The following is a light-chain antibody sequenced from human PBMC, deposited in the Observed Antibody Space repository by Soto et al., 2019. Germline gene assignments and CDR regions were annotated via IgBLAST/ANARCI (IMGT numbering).Light chain of an antibody. Sequence: QSVLTQPPSVSGAPGQRVTISCTGSSSNIGTGYDVHWYQLLPGTAPKLLIYGNNNRPSGVPDRFSGSKSGTSASLAIPGLQAEDEADYYCQSYDSSLYVFGTGTKVTVL. J-gene: IGLJ1*01. CDR3: QSYDSSLYV. CDR1: SSNIGTGYD. V-gene: IGLV1-40*01. CDR2: GNN.